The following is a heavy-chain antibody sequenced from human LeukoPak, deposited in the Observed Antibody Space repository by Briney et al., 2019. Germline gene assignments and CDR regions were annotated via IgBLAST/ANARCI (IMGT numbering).Heavy chain of an antibody. CDR3: ARPGQLGEYTPYYFDY. D-gene: IGHD3-16*01. CDR2: IYPVDSDT. V-gene: IGHV5-51*01. J-gene: IGHJ4*02. Sequence: GASLKISFKGSGYSFTSYWIGWGRPMPGKGLEWMGIIYPVDSDTRYSPSFQGQVTISADKSISTAYLQWSSLKASDTAMYYCARPGQLGEYTPYYFDYWGQGTLVTVSS. CDR1: GYSFTSYW.